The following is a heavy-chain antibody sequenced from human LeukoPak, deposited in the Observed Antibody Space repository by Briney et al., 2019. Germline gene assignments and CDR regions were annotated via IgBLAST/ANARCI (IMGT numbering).Heavy chain of an antibody. D-gene: IGHD6-13*01. CDR1: GYTFTGYY. V-gene: IGHV1-2*02. J-gene: IGHJ4*02. CDR2: INPNSGCT. CDR3: ARQQGIAAYFDY. Sequence: GASVKVSCKASGYTFTGYYMHWVRQAPGQGLEWMGWINPNSGCTNYAQKFQGRGTMTRDTSISTAYMELSRLRTDDTAVYYCARQQGIAAYFDYWGQGTLVTVSS.